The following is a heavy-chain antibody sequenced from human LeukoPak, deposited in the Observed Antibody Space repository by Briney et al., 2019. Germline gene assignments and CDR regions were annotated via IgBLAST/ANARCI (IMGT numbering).Heavy chain of an antibody. V-gene: IGHV3-23*01. CDR3: AKDDLPIHSSSWVGIFDY. D-gene: IGHD6-13*01. Sequence: GGSLRLSCAASGFTFSNYAMSWVRQAPGKGLERVSAITGSGGSTYYADSVKGRFTISRDNSKNTLYLQMNSLRAEDTAVYYCAKDDLPIHSSSWVGIFDYWGQGTLVTVSS. CDR2: ITGSGGST. J-gene: IGHJ4*02. CDR1: GFTFSNYA.